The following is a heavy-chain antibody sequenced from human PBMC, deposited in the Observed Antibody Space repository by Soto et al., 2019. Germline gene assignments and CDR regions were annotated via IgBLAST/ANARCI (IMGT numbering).Heavy chain of an antibody. CDR1: GGSISSCGYS. Sequence: SETLSLTCAVSGGSISSCGYSWSWIRHPPGKGLEWIGYIYHSGSTYYNPSLKSRVTISVDRSKNQFSLKLSSVTASDTAVYYCARVYYDILTGYFYFDYWGQGTLVTVSS. V-gene: IGHV4-30-2*01. CDR3: ARVYYDILTGYFYFDY. D-gene: IGHD3-9*01. J-gene: IGHJ4*02. CDR2: IYHSGST.